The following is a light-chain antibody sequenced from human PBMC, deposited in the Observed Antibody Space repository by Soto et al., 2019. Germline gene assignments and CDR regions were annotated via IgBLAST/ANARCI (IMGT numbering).Light chain of an antibody. CDR2: SSS. CDR1: QSISSSY. Sequence: EIVLTQSPGTLSLSPGEIATLSCRASQSISSSYLAWYQQKPGQAPRLLIYSSSNRATGIPDRFSGSGSGTDFTLTISRLEPEDFAVYYCQQYGGSPAINFGQGTRLEIK. J-gene: IGKJ5*01. CDR3: QQYGGSPAIN. V-gene: IGKV3-20*01.